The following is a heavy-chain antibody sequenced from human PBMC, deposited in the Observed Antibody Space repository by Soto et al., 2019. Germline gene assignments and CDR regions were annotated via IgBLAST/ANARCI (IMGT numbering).Heavy chain of an antibody. CDR1: GYTFTSYG. CDR2: ISAYNGNT. D-gene: IGHD3-3*01. CDR3: ARGHSRYDPLDY. Sequence: ASVTVSCTASGYTFTSYGISWVRQAPGQGLEWMGWISAYNGNTNYAQKLQGRVTMTTDTSTSTAYMELRSLRSDDTAVYYCARGHSRYDPLDYWGQGTLVNLSS. J-gene: IGHJ4*02. V-gene: IGHV1-18*01.